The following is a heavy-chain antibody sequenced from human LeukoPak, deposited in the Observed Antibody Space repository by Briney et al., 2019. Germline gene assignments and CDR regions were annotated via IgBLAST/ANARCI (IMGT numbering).Heavy chain of an antibody. CDR1: GGTFSSYA. D-gene: IGHD2-21*02. Sequence: SVKVSCKASGGTFSSYAISWVRQAPGQGVEWMGRIIPILGIANYAQKFQGRVTITADKSTSTAYMELSSLRSEDTAVYYCAREHIVVVTATLSYYFDYWGQGTLVTVSS. CDR3: AREHIVVVTATLSYYFDY. V-gene: IGHV1-69*04. J-gene: IGHJ4*02. CDR2: IIPILGIA.